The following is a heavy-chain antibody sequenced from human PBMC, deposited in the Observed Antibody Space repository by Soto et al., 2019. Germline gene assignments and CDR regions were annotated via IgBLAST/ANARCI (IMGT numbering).Heavy chain of an antibody. CDR1: GGSISSYY. CDR2: IYYSGST. CDR3: ARSDYSSSWYYFDY. D-gene: IGHD6-13*01. V-gene: IGHV4-59*08. Sequence: PSETLSLTCTVSGGSISSYYWSWIRQPPGKGLEWIGYIYYSGSTNYNPSLKSRVTISVDTSKNQFSLKLSSVTAADTAVYYCARSDYSSSWYYFDYWGQGTLVTVSS. J-gene: IGHJ4*02.